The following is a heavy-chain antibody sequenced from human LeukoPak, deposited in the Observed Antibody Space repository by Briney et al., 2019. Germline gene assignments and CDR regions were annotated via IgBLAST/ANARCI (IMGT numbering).Heavy chain of an antibody. D-gene: IGHD3-10*01. Sequence: SETLSLTCTVSGGSISSSSYYWGWIRQPPGKGLEWIGSIYYSGSTYYNPSLKSRVTISVDTSKNQFSLKLSSVTAADTAVYYCARGFSAMWFGELLPRNPGLHWFDPWGQGTLVTVSS. CDR2: IYYSGST. J-gene: IGHJ5*02. V-gene: IGHV4-39*07. CDR1: GGSISSSSYY. CDR3: ARGFSAMWFGELLPRNPGLHWFDP.